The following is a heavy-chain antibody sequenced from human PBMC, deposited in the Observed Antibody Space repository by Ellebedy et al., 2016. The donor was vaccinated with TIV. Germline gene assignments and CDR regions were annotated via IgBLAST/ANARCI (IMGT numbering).Heavy chain of an antibody. CDR1: GFTSSSYA. Sequence: PGGSLRLSCAASGFTSSSYAISWVRQAPGKGLEWVSTISSTGSRTYYADSVEGRFIISRDNSKKTLYLQMNSLRAEDTAIYYCARGKSGTYIHHAFDYWGQGTLVTVSS. CDR3: ARGKSGTYIHHAFDY. CDR2: ISSTGSRT. J-gene: IGHJ4*02. D-gene: IGHD3-16*01. V-gene: IGHV3-23*01.